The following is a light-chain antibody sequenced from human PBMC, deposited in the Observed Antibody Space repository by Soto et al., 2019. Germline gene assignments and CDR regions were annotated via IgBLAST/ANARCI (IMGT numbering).Light chain of an antibody. CDR3: AAWDDSLSALYV. CDR2: RNN. J-gene: IGLJ1*01. V-gene: IGLV1-47*01. CDR1: SSNIGSNY. Sequence: QSALTQPPSASGTPGQRVTISCSGSSSNIGSNYVYWYQQLPGTAPKLLIYRNNQRPSGVPDRFSGSKSGTSASLAISALRSEGEADYYGAAWDDSLSALYVFGTGTKLTVL.